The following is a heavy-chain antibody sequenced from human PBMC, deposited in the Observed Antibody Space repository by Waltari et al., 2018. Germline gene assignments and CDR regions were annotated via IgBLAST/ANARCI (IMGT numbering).Heavy chain of an antibody. CDR1: GFTFSSYA. CDR3: ARSGNYYDFWSGYWFDY. J-gene: IGHJ4*02. V-gene: IGHV3-30*04. D-gene: IGHD3-3*01. Sequence: QVQLVESGGGVVQPGRSLRLSCAASGFTFSSYAMHWVRQAPGKGLEWVAVIAYEARNKDDADSVKGRFTISRDKSKNTLYLQMNSLRAEDTAVYYCARSGNYYDFWSGYWFDYWGQGTLVTVSS. CDR2: IAYEARNK.